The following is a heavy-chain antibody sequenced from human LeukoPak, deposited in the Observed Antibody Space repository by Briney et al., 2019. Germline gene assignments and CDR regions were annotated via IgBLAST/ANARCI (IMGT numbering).Heavy chain of an antibody. V-gene: IGHV4-39*01. Sequence: SETLSLTCTVSGASISSSSYYWGWIRQPPGKGLDWIGSIYYSGSTDYNPSLKSRVSISIDTSKNQFSLKLSSVTAADTAVYYCARQRGYCSSISCYAWFDPWGQGTLVTVSS. D-gene: IGHD2-2*01. CDR1: GASISSSSYY. CDR3: ARQRGYCSSISCYAWFDP. CDR2: IYYSGST. J-gene: IGHJ5*02.